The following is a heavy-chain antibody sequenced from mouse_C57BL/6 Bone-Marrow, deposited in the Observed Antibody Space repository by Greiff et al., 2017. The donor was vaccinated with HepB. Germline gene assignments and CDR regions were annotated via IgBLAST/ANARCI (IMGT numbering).Heavy chain of an antibody. V-gene: IGHV14-4*01. CDR2: IDPENGDT. CDR1: GFNIKDDY. CDR3: TTRLDAMDY. Sequence: VQLQQSGAELVRPGASVKLSCTASGFNIKDDYMHWVKQRPEQGLEWIGWIDPENGDTEDASKFQGKATITADTSSNTAYLQLSSLTSEDTAVYYCTTRLDAMDYWGQGTSVTVSS. J-gene: IGHJ4*01.